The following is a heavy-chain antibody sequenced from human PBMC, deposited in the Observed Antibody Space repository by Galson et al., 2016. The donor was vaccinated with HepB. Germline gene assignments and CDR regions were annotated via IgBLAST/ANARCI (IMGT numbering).Heavy chain of an antibody. D-gene: IGHD6-19*01. Sequence: LRLSCAASGFAFSVYGMTWVRQAPGKGLEWIGEIFHSGDTKYNPSLKSRVTMSVDNSKIQFFLKLNSLTAADTATYYCAKLEQFLVEDWGQGTLVIVSS. CDR3: AKLEQFLVED. CDR1: GFAFSVYG. V-gene: IGHV4-34*12. CDR2: IFHSGDT. J-gene: IGHJ4*02.